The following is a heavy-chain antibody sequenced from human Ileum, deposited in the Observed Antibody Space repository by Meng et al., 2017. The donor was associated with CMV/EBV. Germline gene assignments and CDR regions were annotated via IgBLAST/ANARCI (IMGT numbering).Heavy chain of an antibody. CDR1: AYY. J-gene: IGHJ5*02. Sequence: AYYIHWVRQAPGQGLEWMGWINHDSGGTNYAQKFQGRVTMTRDTSITTAYMELTRLASDDTAVYYCARSPRGIVVPGALGPYVMDPWGHGTLVTVSS. CDR3: ARSPRGIVVPGALGPYVMDP. D-gene: IGHD6-19*01. V-gene: IGHV1-2*02. CDR2: INHDSGGT.